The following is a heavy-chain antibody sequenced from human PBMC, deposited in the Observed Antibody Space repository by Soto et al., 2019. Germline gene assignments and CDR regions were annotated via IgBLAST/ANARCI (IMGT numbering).Heavy chain of an antibody. V-gene: IGHV1-46*01. CDR3: ARESRSNAYHHYYGMDV. D-gene: IGHD4-4*01. CDR2: INPSGGST. Sequence: ASVKVSCKASGYTFTSYYMHWVRQAPGQGLEWMGIINPSGGSTGYAQKFQGSVTMTRDMATSTVYMDLSSLRSEDTAVYYCARESRSNAYHHYYGMDVWGQGTTVTVSS. J-gene: IGHJ6*02. CDR1: GYTFTSYY.